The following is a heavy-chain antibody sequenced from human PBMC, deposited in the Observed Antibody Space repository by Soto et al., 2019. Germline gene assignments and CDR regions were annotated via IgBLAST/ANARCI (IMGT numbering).Heavy chain of an antibody. Sequence: QVQLQESGPGLVKPSETLSLTCTVSGGSISSYYWSWIRQPPGKGLEWIGYIYYSGSTNYNPSLKSRXSIXVXKSKNQFSLKLSSVTAADTAVYYCARGTTMVRGIDYWGQGTLVTVSS. D-gene: IGHD3-10*01. CDR3: ARGTTMVRGIDY. CDR1: GGSISSYY. CDR2: IYYSGST. V-gene: IGHV4-59*01. J-gene: IGHJ4*02.